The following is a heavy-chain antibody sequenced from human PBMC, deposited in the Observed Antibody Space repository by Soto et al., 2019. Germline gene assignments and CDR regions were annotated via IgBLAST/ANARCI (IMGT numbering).Heavy chain of an antibody. CDR2: IYYSGST. Sequence: SETLSLTCTVSGGSISSYYWSWIRQPPGKGLEWIGYIYYSGSTNYNPSLKSRVTISVDTSKNQFSLKLSSVTAADTAVYYCARTSIAAAGTFWFDPWGQGTLVTVSS. J-gene: IGHJ5*02. V-gene: IGHV4-59*01. CDR3: ARTSIAAAGTFWFDP. CDR1: GGSISSYY. D-gene: IGHD6-13*01.